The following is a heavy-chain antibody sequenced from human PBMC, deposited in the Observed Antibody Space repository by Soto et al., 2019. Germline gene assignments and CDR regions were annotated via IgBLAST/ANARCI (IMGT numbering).Heavy chain of an antibody. CDR2: ISSSSTYI. CDR1: GFNFSSYT. J-gene: IGHJ6*03. Sequence: GGSLRLSCAASGFNFSSYTINWVRQVPGKGLEWVSSISSSSTYIYYADSVKGRFTISRDNAKKSVYLQMNSLRAEDTALYYCARLGGYYYMDAWGKGTTVTVSS. V-gene: IGHV3-21*01. D-gene: IGHD3-16*01. CDR3: ARLGGYYYMDA.